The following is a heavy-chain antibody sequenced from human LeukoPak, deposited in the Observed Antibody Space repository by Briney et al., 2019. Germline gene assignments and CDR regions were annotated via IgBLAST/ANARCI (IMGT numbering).Heavy chain of an antibody. CDR2: INPNSGGT. D-gene: IGHD1-26*01. Sequence: ASVKVSCKASGYTFTGYYMHWVRQAPGQGLEWMGWINPNSGGTNYAQKFQGRVTMTRDTSISTAYMELSRLRSDDTVVYYCAREIVGATHGNWFDPWGQGTLVTVSS. CDR3: AREIVGATHGNWFDP. V-gene: IGHV1-2*02. J-gene: IGHJ5*02. CDR1: GYTFTGYY.